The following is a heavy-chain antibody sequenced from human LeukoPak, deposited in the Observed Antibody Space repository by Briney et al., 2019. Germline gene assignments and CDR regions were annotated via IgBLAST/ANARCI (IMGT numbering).Heavy chain of an antibody. CDR2: ISYDGSNK. D-gene: IGHD6-13*01. CDR1: GFTFSSYA. J-gene: IGHJ4*02. V-gene: IGHV3-30-3*01. CDR3: ASLAAQLESDY. Sequence: GRSLRLSCAASGFTFSSYAMHWVRQAPGKGLEWVAVISYDGSNKYYADSVKGRFTISRDNSKNTLYLQMNSLRAEDTAVYYCASLAAQLESDYWGQGTLVTVSS.